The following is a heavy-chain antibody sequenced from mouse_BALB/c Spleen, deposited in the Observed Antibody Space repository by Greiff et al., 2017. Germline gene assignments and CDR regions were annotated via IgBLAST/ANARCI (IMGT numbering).Heavy chain of an antibody. Sequence: VQLQQSGAELVKPGASVKLSCKASGYTFTSYWMHWVKQRPGQGLEWIGEINPSNGRTNYNEKFKSKATLTVDKSSSTAYMQLSSLTSEDSAVYYCARGRTVVGTFDYWGQGTTLTVSS. J-gene: IGHJ2*01. CDR1: GYTFTSYW. V-gene: IGHV1S81*02. CDR3: ARGRTVVGTFDY. D-gene: IGHD1-1*01. CDR2: INPSNGRT.